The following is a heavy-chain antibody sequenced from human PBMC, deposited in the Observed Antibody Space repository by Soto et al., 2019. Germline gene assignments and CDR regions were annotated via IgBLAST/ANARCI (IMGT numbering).Heavy chain of an antibody. J-gene: IGHJ3*01. Sequence: EMKLVESGGGLVQPGRSLRLSCATSGFTFDDYAVHWVRQAPGKGLEWVSGISWNSDIIDYSDSVKGRFTISRDNAKNSLYLKMTSLSPEDTALYSCSNDVEWGGSHLNHAFDVWGQGTMVSVSS. D-gene: IGHD1-26*01. CDR1: GFTFDDYA. CDR3: SNDVEWGGSHLNHAFDV. CDR2: ISWNSDII. V-gene: IGHV3-9*01.